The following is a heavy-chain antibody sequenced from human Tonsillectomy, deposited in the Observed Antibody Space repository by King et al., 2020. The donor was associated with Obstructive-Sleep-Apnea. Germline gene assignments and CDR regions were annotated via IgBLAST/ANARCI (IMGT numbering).Heavy chain of an antibody. Sequence: AASGFTFSSYAMSCVRRAPGKGLEWVSGISGSGGSSYCADSVKGRFTISRANSRTTLYLHINRLRAEDTAVFYCARGSSTSLPLNNFDYWGQGTLVTVSS. V-gene: IGHV3-23*01. J-gene: IGHJ4*02. CDR2: ISGSGGSS. D-gene: IGHD2-2*01. CDR3: ARGSSTSLPLNNFDY. CDR1: GFTFSSYA.